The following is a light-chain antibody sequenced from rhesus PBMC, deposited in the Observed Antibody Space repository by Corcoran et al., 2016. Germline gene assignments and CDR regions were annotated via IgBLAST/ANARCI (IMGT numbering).Light chain of an antibody. J-gene: IGKJ2*01. CDR3: QQYTSSPYS. CDR1: KSISSW. V-gene: IGKV1-22*01. CDR2: KAS. Sequence: DIQMTQSPSSLSASVGDTVTITCRASKSISSWLAWYQQTPGKAPKLLIYKASTLQSGVPSRFSVRGSVTDFTITISSLQSEDFATYYCQQYTSSPYSFGQGTKVEIK.